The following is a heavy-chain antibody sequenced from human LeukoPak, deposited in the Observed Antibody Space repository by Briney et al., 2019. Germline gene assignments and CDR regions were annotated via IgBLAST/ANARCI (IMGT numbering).Heavy chain of an antibody. J-gene: IGHJ4*02. D-gene: IGHD3-9*01. Sequence: SETLSLTCAVYGGSFSGYYWSWIRQPPGKGLEWIGEINHNGNTDYSPSLKSRVTISVDTSKNQFSLKLSSVTAADTAVYYCARGEIRYFDWLGYWGQGTLVTVSS. CDR1: GGSFSGYY. CDR3: ARGEIRYFDWLGY. CDR2: INHNGNT. V-gene: IGHV4-34*01.